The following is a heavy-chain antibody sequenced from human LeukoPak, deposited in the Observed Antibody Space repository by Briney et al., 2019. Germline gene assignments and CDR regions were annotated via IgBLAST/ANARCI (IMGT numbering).Heavy chain of an antibody. CDR3: ARGYGSGRLNVLFDY. CDR1: GFTFSSYS. CDR2: ISSSSSSI. J-gene: IGHJ4*02. Sequence: GGSLRLSCAASGFTFSSYSMNWVRQAPGKGLEWVSSISSSSSSINNADSVNGRFTISRDNTTKSLYLQMNSLRAEDTAVYYCARGYGSGRLNVLFDYWGQGTLVTVSS. V-gene: IGHV3-21*01. D-gene: IGHD3-10*01.